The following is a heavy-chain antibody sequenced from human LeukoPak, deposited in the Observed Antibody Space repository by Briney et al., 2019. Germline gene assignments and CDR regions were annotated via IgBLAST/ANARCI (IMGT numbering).Heavy chain of an antibody. J-gene: IGHJ4*02. Sequence: AGGSLRLSCAASGFTFSSYAMSWVRQAPGKGLEWVSAISGSGGSTYYADSVKGRFTISRDNSKNTLYLQMNGLRAEDTAVYYCAKSTAIAVAGDDYWGQGTLVTVSS. V-gene: IGHV3-23*01. CDR2: ISGSGGST. D-gene: IGHD6-19*01. CDR3: AKSTAIAVAGDDY. CDR1: GFTFSSYA.